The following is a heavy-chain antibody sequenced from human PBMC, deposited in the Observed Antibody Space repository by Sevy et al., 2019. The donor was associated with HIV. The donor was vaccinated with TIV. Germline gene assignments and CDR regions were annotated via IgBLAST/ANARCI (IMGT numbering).Heavy chain of an antibody. CDR3: ARDRANDYGPPYYFDY. CDR1: GFTFSSYS. CDR2: ISSSSSTI. D-gene: IGHD4-17*01. V-gene: IGHV3-48*01. Sequence: GGSLRLSCAASGFTFSSYSMNWFRQAPGKGLEWVSYISSSSSTIYYADSVKGRFTISRDNAKNSLYLQMNSLRAEDTAVYYCARDRANDYGPPYYFDYWGQGTLVTVSS. J-gene: IGHJ4*02.